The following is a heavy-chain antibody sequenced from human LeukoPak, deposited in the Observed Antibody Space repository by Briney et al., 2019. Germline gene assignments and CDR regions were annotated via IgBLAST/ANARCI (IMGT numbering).Heavy chain of an antibody. CDR1: GYGIATYY. V-gene: IGHV1-46*01. CDR3: AREAIAAGKNFDY. Sequence: ASVKVSCKASGYGIATYYMHWVRQAPGQGLEWMGTIHPNGDTTTYAQKFQGRVTMTRDTSTSTVYMDLSSLRSEDTAVYYCAREAIAAGKNFDYWGQGTQVTVSS. D-gene: IGHD6-25*01. CDR2: IHPNGDTT. J-gene: IGHJ4*02.